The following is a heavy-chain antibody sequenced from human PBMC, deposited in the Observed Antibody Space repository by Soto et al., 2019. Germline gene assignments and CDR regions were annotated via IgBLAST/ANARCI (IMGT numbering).Heavy chain of an antibody. CDR1: GFTFSSYS. CDR2: ISSSSSTI. D-gene: IGHD5-18*01. J-gene: IGHJ6*02. Sequence: EVQLVESGGGLVQPGGSLRLSCAASGFTFSSYSMNWVRQAPGKGLEWVSYISSSSSTIYYADSVKGRFTISRDNAKNSLYLQMNSLRDEDTAVYYCARGGRYSYGLGVYYYYGMDVWDQGTTVTVSS. V-gene: IGHV3-48*02. CDR3: ARGGRYSYGLGVYYYYGMDV.